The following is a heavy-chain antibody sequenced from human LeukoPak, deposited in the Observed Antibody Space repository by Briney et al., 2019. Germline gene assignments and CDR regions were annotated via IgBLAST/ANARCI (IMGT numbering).Heavy chain of an antibody. D-gene: IGHD3-22*01. J-gene: IGHJ4*02. V-gene: IGHV1-18*01. CDR3: AISQGSYYDTSGYLGGDY. CDR1: GYTFTNYG. Sequence: ASVKVSCKASGYTFTNYGILWVRPAPGQGLEWMGWISAYSGNTNYAQKLQGRVTMTTETSTSTAYMELESLRSDDTAVYYCAISQGSYYDTSGYLGGDYWGQGTLVTVSS. CDR2: ISAYSGNT.